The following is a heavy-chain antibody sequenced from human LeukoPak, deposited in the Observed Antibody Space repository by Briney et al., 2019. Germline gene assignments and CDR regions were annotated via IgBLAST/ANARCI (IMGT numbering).Heavy chain of an antibody. V-gene: IGHV1-24*01. CDR1: GYTLTELS. Sequence: ASVKVSCKVSGYTLTELSMHWVRQAPGKGLEWMGGFDPEDGETIYAQKFQGRVTMTEDTSTDTAYMELSSLRSENTAVYYCATGYYYDSSGYYLYYFDYWGQGTLVTVSS. J-gene: IGHJ4*02. D-gene: IGHD3-22*01. CDR3: ATGYYYDSSGYYLYYFDY. CDR2: FDPEDGET.